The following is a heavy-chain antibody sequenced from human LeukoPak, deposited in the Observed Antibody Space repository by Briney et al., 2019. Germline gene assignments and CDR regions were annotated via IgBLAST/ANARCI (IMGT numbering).Heavy chain of an antibody. J-gene: IGHJ3*02. CDR1: GGSISSSSYY. Sequence: SETLSLTCTVSGGSISSSSYYWGWIRQPPGKGLEWIGEINHSGSTNYNPSLKSRVTISVDTSKNQFSLKLSSVTAADTAVYYCERQTTVVTPEAFDIWGQGTMVTVSS. CDR3: ERQTTVVTPEAFDI. CDR2: INHSGST. V-gene: IGHV4-39*07. D-gene: IGHD4-23*01.